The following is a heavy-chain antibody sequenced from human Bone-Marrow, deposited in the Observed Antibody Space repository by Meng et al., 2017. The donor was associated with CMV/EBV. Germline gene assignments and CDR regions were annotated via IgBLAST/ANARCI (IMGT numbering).Heavy chain of an antibody. V-gene: IGHV6-1*01. CDR2: TYYRSKWYN. CDR1: GDSVTSNSDA. CDR3: ARDRDYYDSSGYYYYGMDV. J-gene: IGHJ6*02. D-gene: IGHD3-22*01. Sequence: QAPPILCSTSGDSVTSNSDAWNWFRQYPSRDLEWLGRTYYRSKWYNDYAVSVKSRITINPDTSKNQFSLQLNSVTPEDTAVYYCARDRDYYDSSGYYYYGMDVWGQGTTVTVSS.